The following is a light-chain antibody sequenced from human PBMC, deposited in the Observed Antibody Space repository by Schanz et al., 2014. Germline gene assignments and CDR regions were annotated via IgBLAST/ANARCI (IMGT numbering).Light chain of an antibody. V-gene: IGLV2-23*02. Sequence: QSALTQPASVSGSPGQSITISCTGTSSDVGNYNYVSWYQQHPGKAPKLMIFDVSNRPSGVSNRFSGSKSGNTASLTISGLQTEDEADYYCCSYAGDNTLRFGGGTKLTVL. J-gene: IGLJ3*02. CDR2: DVS. CDR1: SSDVGNYNY. CDR3: CSYAGDNTLR.